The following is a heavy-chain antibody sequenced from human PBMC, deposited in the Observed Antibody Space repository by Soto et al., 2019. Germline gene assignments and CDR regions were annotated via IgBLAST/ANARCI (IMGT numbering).Heavy chain of an antibody. J-gene: IGHJ4*02. D-gene: IGHD6-19*01. CDR3: ARDLPSGWYGGIDY. CDR2: INHSGST. Sequence: SSETLSLTCAVYGGSFSGYYWSWIRQPPGKGLEWIGEINHSGSTNYNPSLKSRVTISVDTSKNQFSLKLSSVTAADTAVYYCARDLPSGWYGGIDYWGQGTLVTVSS. CDR1: GGSFSGYY. V-gene: IGHV4-34*01.